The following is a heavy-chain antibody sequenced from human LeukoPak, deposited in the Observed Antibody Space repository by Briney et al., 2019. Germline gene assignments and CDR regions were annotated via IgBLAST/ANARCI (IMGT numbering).Heavy chain of an antibody. V-gene: IGHV3-9*01. J-gene: IGHJ4*02. Sequence: PGGSLRLSCAASGFTFDDYAMHWVRQAPGKGLEWVSGFSWNSGSIGYADSVKGRFTISRDNAKNSLYLQMNSLRTEDTALYYCAKGFGSGTPGSIDYWGQGTLVTVSS. CDR1: GFTFDDYA. D-gene: IGHD3-10*01. CDR2: FSWNSGSI. CDR3: AKGFGSGTPGSIDY.